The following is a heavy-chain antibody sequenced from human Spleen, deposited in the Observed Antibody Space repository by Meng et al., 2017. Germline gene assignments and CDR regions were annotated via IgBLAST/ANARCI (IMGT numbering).Heavy chain of an antibody. J-gene: IGHJ2*01. Sequence: QWQLQEAVPGLVKPSQALSLTCTVSGGSISSGGYYWSWIRQHPGKGLEWIGHIYYSGSTYYNPSLKSRITISVDTSKNQFSLKLSSVTAADTAVYYCARVNYYDSSGQNWYFDLWGRGTLVTVSS. V-gene: IGHV4-31*03. CDR2: IYYSGST. CDR1: GGSISSGGYY. CDR3: ARVNYYDSSGQNWYFDL. D-gene: IGHD3-22*01.